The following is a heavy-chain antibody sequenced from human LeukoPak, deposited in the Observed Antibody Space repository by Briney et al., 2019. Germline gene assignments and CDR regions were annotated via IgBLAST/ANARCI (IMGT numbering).Heavy chain of an antibody. CDR1: GYTFTSYY. CDR2: INPSVGST. Sequence: GSLKVSCKASGYTFTSYYMHWVRQAPGQALEWMGIINPSVGSTKYAQKFQGRVTKTMETSTSTAYMELSSLRSEDTAVYYCARDLDDSSGYSFDYWGQGTLVTVSS. CDR3: ARDLDDSSGYSFDY. D-gene: IGHD3-22*01. V-gene: IGHV1-46*01. J-gene: IGHJ4*02.